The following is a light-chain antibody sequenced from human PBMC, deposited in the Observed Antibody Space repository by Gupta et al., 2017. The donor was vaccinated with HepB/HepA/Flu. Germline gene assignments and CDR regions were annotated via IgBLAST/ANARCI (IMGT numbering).Light chain of an antibody. Sequence: DIVMTQSPASLAVSLGEKATIHCKSSQSVLYRSNSENHLAWYQQKPGQPPKLLIYWASTRESGVPDRFSGGGSGTDFTLTINSLQAEDVAVYYCQQYSSIPLTFGGGTKVQIK. CDR3: QQYSSIPLT. CDR1: QSVLYRSNSENH. V-gene: IGKV4-1*01. J-gene: IGKJ4*01. CDR2: WAS.